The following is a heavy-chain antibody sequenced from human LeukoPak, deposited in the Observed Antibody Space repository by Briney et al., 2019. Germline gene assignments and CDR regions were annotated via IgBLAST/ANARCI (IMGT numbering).Heavy chain of an antibody. CDR2: IYYSGNA. J-gene: IGHJ4*02. CDR1: PDSISSANFF. V-gene: IGHV4-39*07. Sequence: SETLSLTCTVSPDSISSANFFWGWIRQPPGKGLEWIGSIYYSGNAYYSPSLKSRVTISIDTSKNHFSLKLSSVTAADTAIYCCAREAVALDYWGQGNLVTVSS. CDR3: AREAVALDY. D-gene: IGHD6-19*01.